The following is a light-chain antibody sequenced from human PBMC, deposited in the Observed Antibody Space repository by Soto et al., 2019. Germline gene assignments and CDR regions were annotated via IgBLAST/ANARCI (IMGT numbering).Light chain of an antibody. CDR3: QQYNNWPWT. J-gene: IGKJ1*01. Sequence: EIVMTQSPGTLSLSPGERATLSCRSSRIVSSNLAWYQQKPGQAPRLPIYGASTRATGIPARFSGSGSGTEFTLTISSLQSEDFAVYYCQQYNNWPWTFGQGTKVDIK. CDR2: GAS. V-gene: IGKV3-15*01. CDR1: RIVSSN.